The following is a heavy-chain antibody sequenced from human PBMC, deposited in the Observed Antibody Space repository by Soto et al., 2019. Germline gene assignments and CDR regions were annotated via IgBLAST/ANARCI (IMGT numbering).Heavy chain of an antibody. CDR3: ARGWNY. CDR2: ISYDGSNK. J-gene: IGHJ4*02. V-gene: IGHV3-30-3*01. Sequence: QVQLVESGGGVVQPGRSPRLSCAASGFTFSSYAMHWVRQAPGKGLEWVAVISYDGSNKYYADSVKGRFTISRDNSKNTLYLQMNSLRAEDTAVYYCARGWNYWGQGTLVTVSS. D-gene: IGHD2-15*01. CDR1: GFTFSSYA.